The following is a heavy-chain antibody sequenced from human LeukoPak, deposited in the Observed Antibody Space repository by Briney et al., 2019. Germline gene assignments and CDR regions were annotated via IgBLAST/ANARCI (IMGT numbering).Heavy chain of an antibody. V-gene: IGHV4-59*01. CDR3: ARVLEDSRGIAVAGLDY. CDR1: GGSFSGYY. CDR2: IDYSGST. J-gene: IGHJ4*02. D-gene: IGHD6-19*01. Sequence: PSETLSLTCAVYGGSFSGYYWSWIRQPPGKGLEWIGYIDYSGSTNYNPSLKSRVTISVDTSKNQFPLKLSSVTAADTAVYYCARVLEDSRGIAVAGLDYWGQGTLVTVSS.